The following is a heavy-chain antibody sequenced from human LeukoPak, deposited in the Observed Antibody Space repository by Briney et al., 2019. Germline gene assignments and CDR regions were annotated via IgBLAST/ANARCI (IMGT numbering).Heavy chain of an antibody. D-gene: IGHD2-2*01. V-gene: IGHV1-69*13. Sequence: ASVKVSCKASGGTFSSYAISWVRQAPGQGLEWMGGIIPIFGTANYAQKFQGRVTITADESTSTAYMELSSLGFEDTAVYYCARGSTYCSSISCPMINCDYWGRGTLVTVSS. J-gene: IGHJ4*02. CDR2: IIPIFGTA. CDR1: GGTFSSYA. CDR3: ARGSTYCSSISCPMINCDY.